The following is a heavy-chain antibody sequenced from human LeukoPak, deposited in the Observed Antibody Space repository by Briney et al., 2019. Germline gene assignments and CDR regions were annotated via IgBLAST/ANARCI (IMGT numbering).Heavy chain of an antibody. CDR1: GGSISSYY. D-gene: IGHD4-17*01. CDR3: ARPSRFFGDGLDY. J-gene: IGHJ4*02. V-gene: IGHV4-59*01. Sequence: PSETLSLTCTVSGGSISSYYWSWIRQPPGKGLEWIGYIYYSGSTNYNPSLKSRVTISVDTSKNQFSLKLSSVTAADTAVYYCARPSRFFGDGLDYWGQGTLVTVSS. CDR2: IYYSGST.